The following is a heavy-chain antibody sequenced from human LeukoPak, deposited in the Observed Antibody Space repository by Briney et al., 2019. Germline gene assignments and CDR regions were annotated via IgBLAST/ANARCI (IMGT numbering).Heavy chain of an antibody. V-gene: IGHV4-59*01. J-gene: IGHJ4*02. CDR1: DGSISSYY. Sequence: SETLSLTCTVSDGSISSYYWSWIRQPPGKGLEWIGYIYYSGSTNYNPSLKSRVTISVDTSKNQFSLKLSSVTAADTAVYYCARYYRRGFDYWGQGTLVTVSS. CDR3: ARYYRRGFDY. D-gene: IGHD1-14*01. CDR2: IYYSGST.